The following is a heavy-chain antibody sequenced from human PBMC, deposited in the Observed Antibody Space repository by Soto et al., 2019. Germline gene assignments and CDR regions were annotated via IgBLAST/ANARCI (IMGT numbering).Heavy chain of an antibody. J-gene: IGHJ5*02. Sequence: QPGGSLRLSCAVSGFTFGPWWMHWVRQVPGKGLVWVSRMNGDGTYITYGDFAKGRFTISRDNAKNTLFLQMNSLRAEDTAVYYCVRENYFGLDRWGQGTLVTVSS. CDR2: MNGDGTYI. D-gene: IGHD1-7*01. V-gene: IGHV3-74*01. CDR3: VRENYFGLDR. CDR1: GFTFGPWW.